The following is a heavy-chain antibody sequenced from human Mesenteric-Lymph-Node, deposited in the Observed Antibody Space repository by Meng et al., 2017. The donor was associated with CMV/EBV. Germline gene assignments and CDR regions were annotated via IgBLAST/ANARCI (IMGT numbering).Heavy chain of an antibody. V-gene: IGHV4-59*12. J-gene: IGHJ6*02. Sequence: SETLSLTCTVSGASISTYYWTWIRQPPGKGLEWIGYFYYMGYTNYNPSLKSRATISADTSKNQFSLKLSSVTAADTAVYYCARGVIHCSSTSCYRYYYYGMDVWGQGTTVTVSS. CDR3: ARGVIHCSSTSCYRYYYYGMDV. CDR1: GASISTYY. D-gene: IGHD2-2*02. CDR2: FYYMGYT.